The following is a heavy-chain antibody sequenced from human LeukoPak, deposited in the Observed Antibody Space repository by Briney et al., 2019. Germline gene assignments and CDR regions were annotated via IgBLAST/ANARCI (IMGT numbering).Heavy chain of an antibody. Sequence: KPGASVKVSCEASGYTFSGYYMRWVRQAPGQGLEWMGWINPNSGGTNYAQKFQGRVTMTRDTSISTDYMELSRLRSDDTAVYYCAAFERACSSTSCYAEYWFDPWGQGTLVTVSS. CDR3: AAFERACSSTSCYAEYWFDP. V-gene: IGHV1-2*02. CDR2: INPNSGGT. J-gene: IGHJ5*02. D-gene: IGHD2-2*01. CDR1: GYTFSGYY.